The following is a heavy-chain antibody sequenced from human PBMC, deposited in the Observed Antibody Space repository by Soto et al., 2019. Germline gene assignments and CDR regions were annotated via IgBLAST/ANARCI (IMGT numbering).Heavy chain of an antibody. D-gene: IGHD3-9*01. CDR1: GFTFSNAW. CDR3: TTRATYDILTGYYDY. J-gene: IGHJ4*02. V-gene: IGHV3-15*01. Sequence: GGSLRLSCAASGFTFSNAWMSWVRQAPGKGLEWVGRIKSKTDGGTTDYAAPVKGRFTISRDDSKNTLYLQMNSLKTEDTAVYYCTTRATYDILTGYYDYWGQGTLVTVSS. CDR2: IKSKTDGGTT.